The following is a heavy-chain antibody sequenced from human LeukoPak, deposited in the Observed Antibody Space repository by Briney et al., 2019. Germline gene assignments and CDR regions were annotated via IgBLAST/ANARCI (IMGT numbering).Heavy chain of an antibody. CDR2: ISSSSSYI. V-gene: IGHV3-21*01. J-gene: IGHJ5*02. CDR1: GFTFSSYS. D-gene: IGHD3-10*01. CDR3: ARDLVVRDPREWFDP. Sequence: GGSLRLSCAASGFTFSSYSMNWVRQAPGKGLEWVSSISSSSSYIYYADSVKGRFTISRDNAKNSLYLQMNSLRAADTAVYYCARDLVVRDPREWFDPWGQGTLVTVSS.